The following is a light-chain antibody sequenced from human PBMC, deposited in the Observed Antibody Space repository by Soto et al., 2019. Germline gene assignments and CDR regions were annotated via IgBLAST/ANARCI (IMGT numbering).Light chain of an antibody. CDR1: SSNIGSHT. CDR2: TNN. CDR3: SSYAGSNNLGV. Sequence: QLVLTQPPSASGTPGQRVTISCSGSSSNIGSHTVNWYQQFPGTAPKLLIYTNNQRPSGVPDRFSGSKSGTSASLAISGLQSEDEADYYCSSYAGSNNLGVFGGGTKLTVL. J-gene: IGLJ3*02. V-gene: IGLV1-44*01.